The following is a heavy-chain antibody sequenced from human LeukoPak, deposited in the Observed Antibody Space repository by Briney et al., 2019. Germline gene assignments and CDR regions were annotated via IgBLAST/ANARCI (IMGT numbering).Heavy chain of an antibody. CDR2: ISSSSSTI. CDR1: GFTFSSYS. J-gene: IGHJ3*02. CDR3: AGCLSPGYSSGWYPVDAFDI. V-gene: IGHV3-48*01. Sequence: GGSLRLSCAASGFTFSSYSMNWVRQAPGKGLEWVSYISSSSSTIYYADSVKGRFTISRDNAQNSLYLQMNSLRAEDTGVYYCAGCLSPGYSSGWYPVDAFDIWGQGTMVTVSS. D-gene: IGHD6-19*01.